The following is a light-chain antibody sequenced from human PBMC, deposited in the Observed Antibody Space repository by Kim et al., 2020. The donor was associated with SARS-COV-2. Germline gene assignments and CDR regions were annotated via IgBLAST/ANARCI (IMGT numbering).Light chain of an antibody. Sequence: VLPVERATLSCRASQSVSSNLSWYQQKPGQAPRLLIYGASTRATGIPARFSGSGSGTEFTLTISSLQSEDFAVYYCQQYNNWPLTFGGGTKVDIK. CDR2: GAS. V-gene: IGKV3-15*01. CDR1: QSVSSN. CDR3: QQYNNWPLT. J-gene: IGKJ4*01.